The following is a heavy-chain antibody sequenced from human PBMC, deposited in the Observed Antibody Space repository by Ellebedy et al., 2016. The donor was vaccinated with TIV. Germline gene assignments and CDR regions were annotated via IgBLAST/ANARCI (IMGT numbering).Heavy chain of an antibody. D-gene: IGHD3-22*01. CDR3: ARGYYDSRGYSNPFDI. V-gene: IGHV4-59*01. CDR2: IYHTGNT. J-gene: IGHJ3*02. CDR1: GASISRSY. Sequence: SETLSLXCTVSGASISRSYWSWIRQPPGKALEWVAFIYHTGNTNYNPSLKSRVTTSVDTSKNQFSLKLSSVTAADTAVYYCARGYYDSRGYSNPFDIWGQGTMVTVSS.